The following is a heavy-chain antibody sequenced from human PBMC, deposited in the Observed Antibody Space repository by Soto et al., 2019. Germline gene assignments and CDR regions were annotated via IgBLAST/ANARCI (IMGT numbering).Heavy chain of an antibody. J-gene: IGHJ4*02. D-gene: IGHD1-1*01. CDR3: ASQLESTTYFDY. CDR2: ISHTGSP. V-gene: IGHV4-39*01. Sequence: LQLQESGPGLVKPSETLSLTCTVSGGSISNSDYFWAWMRQPPGRGLEWVGTISHTGSPRYNPSLKSRVTISVDTSKNQFPLRLPSVTAADTAVFYCASQLESTTYFDYWGRGTLVTVSS. CDR1: GGSISNSDYF.